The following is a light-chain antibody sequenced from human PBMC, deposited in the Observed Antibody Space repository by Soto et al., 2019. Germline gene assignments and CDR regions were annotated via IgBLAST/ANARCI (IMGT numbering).Light chain of an antibody. Sequence: EIVLTQSPATLSLSPGERATLSCRASQSVSSYLAWYQQKPGQAPRLLIYDASNRATGIPARFSGSGSGTDFTLTISSLEPEDFAVYYCQHRSNYLFGPGTKVDIK. CDR2: DAS. J-gene: IGKJ3*01. CDR1: QSVSSY. CDR3: QHRSNYL. V-gene: IGKV3-11*01.